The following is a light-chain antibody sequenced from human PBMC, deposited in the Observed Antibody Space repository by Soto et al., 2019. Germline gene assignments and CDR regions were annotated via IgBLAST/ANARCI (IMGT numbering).Light chain of an antibody. Sequence: QSVLTQPRSVSGSPGQSVPISCTGTSSDVGAYNYVSWYQQHPAKAPNLMIYDVSKRPSGVPDRFSGSKSGNTASLTISGLQAEDEGDYYCCSYTNSAYVFGTGTKVTVL. J-gene: IGLJ1*01. V-gene: IGLV2-11*01. CDR1: SSDVGAYNY. CDR3: CSYTNSAYV. CDR2: DVS.